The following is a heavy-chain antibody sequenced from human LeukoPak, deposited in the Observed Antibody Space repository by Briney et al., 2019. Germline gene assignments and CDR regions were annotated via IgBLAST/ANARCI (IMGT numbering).Heavy chain of an antibody. J-gene: IGHJ6*02. CDR1: GFTFDDYA. Sequence: PGRSLRLSRAASGFTFDDYAMHWVRQAPGKGLEWVSGISWNSGSIGYADSVKGRFTISRDNAKNSLYLQMNSLRAEDTALYYCAKGAGPYLGVAGTNYYYGMDVWGQGTTVTVSS. D-gene: IGHD6-19*01. CDR2: ISWNSGSI. V-gene: IGHV3-9*01. CDR3: AKGAGPYLGVAGTNYYYGMDV.